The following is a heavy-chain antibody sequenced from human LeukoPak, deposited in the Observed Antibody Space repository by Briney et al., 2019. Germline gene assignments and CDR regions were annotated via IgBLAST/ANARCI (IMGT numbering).Heavy chain of an antibody. V-gene: IGHV1-18*01. CDR2: ISAYNGNT. Sequence: ASVKVSCKASGYTFTSYGISWVRQAPGQGLEWMGWISAYNGNTNYAQKLQGRVTMTTDKSTSTAYMELSSLRSEDTAVYYCAGRMKVDTAMVTYDPPLGWLLAYWGQGTLVTVSS. CDR3: AGRMKVDTAMVTYDPPLGWLLAY. CDR1: GYTFTSYG. D-gene: IGHD5-18*01. J-gene: IGHJ4*02.